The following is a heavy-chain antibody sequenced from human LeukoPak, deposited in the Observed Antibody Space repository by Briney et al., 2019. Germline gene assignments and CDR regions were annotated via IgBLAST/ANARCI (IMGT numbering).Heavy chain of an antibody. V-gene: IGHV4-34*01. J-gene: IGHJ4*02. CDR1: GGSFSGYY. D-gene: IGHD2-2*01. Sequence: QPSQTLSLTCTVSGGSFSGYYWSWIRQPPGKGLEWIGEINHSGSSNYNPSLKSRVTISVDTSKNQFSLKLNSMTAADTAVYYCARGREIGYQLPLDYWGQGTLVTVSS. CDR2: INHSGSS. CDR3: ARGREIGYQLPLDY.